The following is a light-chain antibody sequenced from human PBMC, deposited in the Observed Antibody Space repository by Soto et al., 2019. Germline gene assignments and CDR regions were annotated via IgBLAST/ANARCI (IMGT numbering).Light chain of an antibody. Sequence: EIVLTQSPGTLSLSPGDGATLSCRASQSVSSSYLVWYQQKPGQAPRLLIYGASIRATGIPDRFSGSGSGTDFTLTISRLEPEDFAVYYCQQNGRSPPWAFGQGTKVDIK. J-gene: IGKJ1*01. CDR1: QSVSSSY. CDR3: QQNGRSPPWA. V-gene: IGKV3-20*01. CDR2: GAS.